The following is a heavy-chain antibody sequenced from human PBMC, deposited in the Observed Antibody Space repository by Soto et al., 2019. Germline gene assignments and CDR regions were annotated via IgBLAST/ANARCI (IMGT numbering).Heavy chain of an antibody. CDR2: IYYSGST. CDR3: ARGVDGYSYGWVPFDP. V-gene: IGHV4-59*01. CDR1: GGSISSYY. D-gene: IGHD5-18*01. J-gene: IGHJ5*02. Sequence: PSETLSLTCTVSGGSISSYYWSWIRQPPGKGLEWIGYIYYSGSTNYNPSLKSRVTISVDTSKNQFSPKLSSVTAADTAVYYCARGVDGYSYGWVPFDPWGQGTLVTVSS.